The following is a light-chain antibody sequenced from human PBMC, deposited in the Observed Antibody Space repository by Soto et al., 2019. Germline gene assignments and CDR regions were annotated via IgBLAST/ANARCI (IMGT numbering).Light chain of an antibody. CDR2: DVS. CDR3: SSYTSSSTPYV. J-gene: IGLJ1*01. V-gene: IGLV2-14*01. CDR1: SSDVGGYNY. Sequence: SALTQPPSVSGSPGQSIPISCPGTSSDVGGYNYVSWYQQHPGKAPKLMIYDVSNRPSGVSNRFSGSKSGNTASLTISGLQAEDEADYYCSSYTSSSTPYVFGTGTKAPS.